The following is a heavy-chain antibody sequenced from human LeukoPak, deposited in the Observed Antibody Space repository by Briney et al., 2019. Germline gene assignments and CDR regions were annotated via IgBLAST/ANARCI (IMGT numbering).Heavy chain of an antibody. D-gene: IGHD6-6*01. CDR1: GGSFSGYY. CDR2: INHSGST. J-gene: IGHJ6*03. Sequence: SETLSLTCAVYGGSFSGYYWSWIRQPPGKGLEWIGEINHSGSTNYNPSLKSRVTISVDTSKNQFSLKLSSVTAADTAVYYCARAPREAARRRYYYYYMDVWGKGTTVTVSS. V-gene: IGHV4-34*01. CDR3: ARAPREAARRRYYYYYMDV.